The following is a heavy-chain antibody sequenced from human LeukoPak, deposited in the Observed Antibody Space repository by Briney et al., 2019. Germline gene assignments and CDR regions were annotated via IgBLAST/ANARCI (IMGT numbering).Heavy chain of an antibody. V-gene: IGHV3-53*01. CDR1: GFTVSSNY. D-gene: IGHD2-2*01. CDR2: IYSGGST. Sequence: GGSLRLSCAASGFTVSSNYMSWVRQAPGKGLEWVSVIYSGGSTYYADSVKGRFTISRDNSKNTLYLQMNSLRAEDTAVYYCAKDIVVVPAAMGNYGMDVWGQGTTVTVSS. J-gene: IGHJ6*02. CDR3: AKDIVVVPAAMGNYGMDV.